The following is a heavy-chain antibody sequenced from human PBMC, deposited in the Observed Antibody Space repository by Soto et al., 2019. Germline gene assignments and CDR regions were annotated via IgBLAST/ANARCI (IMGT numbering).Heavy chain of an antibody. CDR2: IYTPGAT. Sequence: QVQLQESGPGLVKPSETLSLTCSVSGDSISRKYWSWLRQPAGGGVEWIGRIYTPGATNYNSSLQRRVSMSVDTSKNQFSLRLTSVTAADTAVYFCAMTVIAPSPYLDHWGQGLLVTVSS. D-gene: IGHD4-17*01. CDR3: AMTVIAPSPYLDH. CDR1: GDSISRKY. J-gene: IGHJ4*02. V-gene: IGHV4-4*07.